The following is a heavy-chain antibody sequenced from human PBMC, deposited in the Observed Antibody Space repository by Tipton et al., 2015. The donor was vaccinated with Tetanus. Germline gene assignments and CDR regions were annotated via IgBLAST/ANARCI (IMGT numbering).Heavy chain of an antibody. J-gene: IGHJ4*02. V-gene: IGHV1-18*01. D-gene: IGHD5-12*01. Sequence: QSGAEVKRPGASVKVSCKASGYTFSNYGINWVRQAPGQGLEWMGWDSGHSGNTVSARKVQSRVTMTTDTSTNTAYLELRSLRSDDTAVYFCARLVKQWLVPEDYWGQGTLVIVS. CDR3: ARLVKQWLVPEDY. CDR2: DSGHSGNT. CDR1: GYTFSNYG.